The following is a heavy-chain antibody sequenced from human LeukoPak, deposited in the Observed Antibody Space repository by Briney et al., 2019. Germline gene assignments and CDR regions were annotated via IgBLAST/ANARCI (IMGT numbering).Heavy chain of an antibody. CDR1: GFTFSSYG. CDR2: IRYDGSNK. V-gene: IGHV3-30*02. D-gene: IGHD3-3*01. CDR3: AKTLLRFLEYQFDY. Sequence: GGSLRLSCVASGFTFSSYGMHWVRQAPGKGLEWVAFIRYDGSNKYYADSVKGRFTISRDNSKNTLYLQMNSLRAEDTAVYYCAKTLLRFLEYQFDYWGQGTLVTVSS. J-gene: IGHJ4*02.